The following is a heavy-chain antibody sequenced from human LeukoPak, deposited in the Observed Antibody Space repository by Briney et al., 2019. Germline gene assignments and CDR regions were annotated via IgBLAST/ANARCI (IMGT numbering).Heavy chain of an antibody. CDR1: GYSISSGYY. J-gene: IGHJ4*02. Sequence: SETLSLTCAVSGYSISSGYYWGWIRQPPGKGLEWIGSIYHSGSTYYNPSLKSRVTISVDTSKNQFSLKLSSATAADTAVYYCARGGAGYCSSTSCYSTLAFDYWGQGTLVTVSS. CDR2: IYHSGST. D-gene: IGHD2-2*02. CDR3: ARGGAGYCSSTSCYSTLAFDY. V-gene: IGHV4-38-2*01.